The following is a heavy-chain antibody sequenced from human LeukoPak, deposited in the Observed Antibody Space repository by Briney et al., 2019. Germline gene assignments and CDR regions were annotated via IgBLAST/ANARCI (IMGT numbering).Heavy chain of an antibody. V-gene: IGHV3-7*01. CDR2: IKQDGSEK. CDR3: ATDQAGDPYYYYYIDV. Sequence: GGSLRLSCAASGFTFSSYWMSWVRQAPGKGLEWVANIKQDGSEKYYVDSVKGRFTISRDNSKNTLYLQMNSLRGEDTAVYYCATDQAGDPYYYYYIDVWGKGTTVTVSS. J-gene: IGHJ6*03. D-gene: IGHD7-27*01. CDR1: GFTFSSYW.